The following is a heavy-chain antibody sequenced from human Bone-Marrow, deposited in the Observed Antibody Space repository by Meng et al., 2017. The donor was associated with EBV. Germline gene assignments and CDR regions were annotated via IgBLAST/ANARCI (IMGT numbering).Heavy chain of an antibody. CDR2: IYYSGST. D-gene: IGHD1-7*01. Sequence: QLQLQESGPGLVKPSEXLSLTCTVSGGSISSSSYYWGWIRQPPGKGLEWIGSIYYSGSTYYNPSLKSRVTISVDTSKNQFSLKLSSVTAADTAVYYCARHLNWNYENNFDYWGQGTLVTVSS. CDR3: ARHLNWNYENNFDY. V-gene: IGHV4-39*01. J-gene: IGHJ4*02. CDR1: GGSISSSSYY.